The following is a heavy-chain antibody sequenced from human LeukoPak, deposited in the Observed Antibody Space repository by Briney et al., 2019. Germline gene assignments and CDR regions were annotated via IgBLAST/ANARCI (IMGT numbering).Heavy chain of an antibody. CDR1: GFTFSSFS. CDR3: ARDSGAGGYFYYYNMDV. CDR2: ISSSSNYI. Sequence: PGGSLRLSCAASGFTFSSFSMNWVRQVPGKGLEWVSSISSSSNYIYYADSVKGRFTISRDNAKDSLYLQMNNLRAEDTAVYSYARDSGAGGYFYYYNMDVWGKGTTVTVSS. V-gene: IGHV3-21*01. D-gene: IGHD7-27*01. J-gene: IGHJ6*03.